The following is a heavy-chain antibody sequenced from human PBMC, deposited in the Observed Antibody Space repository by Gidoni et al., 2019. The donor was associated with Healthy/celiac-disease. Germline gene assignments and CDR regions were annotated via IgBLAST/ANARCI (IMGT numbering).Heavy chain of an antibody. CDR2: INGNSGSA. CDR1: GYSFADYY. CDR3: ARISSARIKALFY. V-gene: IGHV1-46*01. Sequence: QVLLVQSAAEVMQPGASVKVSCKASGYSFADYYLHWVRQAPGQGPEWMGIINGNSGSATYAQKFRGRVTMTRDTSTSTVYLELNSLRSEDTAVYYCARISSARIKALFYWGQGTLVTVSS. J-gene: IGHJ4*02.